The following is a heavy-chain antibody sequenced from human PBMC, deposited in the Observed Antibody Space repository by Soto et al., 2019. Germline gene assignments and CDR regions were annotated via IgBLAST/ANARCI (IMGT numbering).Heavy chain of an antibody. CDR2: IIPIFGTA. CDR1: GGTFSSYA. J-gene: IGHJ5*02. CDR3: ARTYTIFGAVTPYNWFDP. Sequence: SVKVSCKASGGTFSSYAISWVRQAPGQGLEWMGGIIPIFGTANYAQKFQGRVTITADESTSTAYMELSSLRSEDTAVYYCARTYTIFGAVTPYNWFDPWGQGTLVTVSS. D-gene: IGHD3-3*01. V-gene: IGHV1-69*13.